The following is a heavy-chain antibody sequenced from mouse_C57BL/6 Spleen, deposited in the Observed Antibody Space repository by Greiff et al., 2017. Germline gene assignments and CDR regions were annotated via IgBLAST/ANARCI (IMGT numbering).Heavy chain of an antibody. J-gene: IGHJ2*01. CDR1: GYTFTSYW. D-gene: IGHD4-1*01. CDR3: ESTELTGDFDC. CDR2: IDPSDSYT. V-gene: IGHV1-69*01. Sequence: QVQLQQPGAELVKPGASVKLSCKASGYTFTSYWMHWVKQRPGQGLEWIGEIDPSDSYTNYNQKLKGKSTLTVDKYSSKPYMRHSSHTAEDSAVYYCESTELTGDFDCWGQGTTLTVSS.